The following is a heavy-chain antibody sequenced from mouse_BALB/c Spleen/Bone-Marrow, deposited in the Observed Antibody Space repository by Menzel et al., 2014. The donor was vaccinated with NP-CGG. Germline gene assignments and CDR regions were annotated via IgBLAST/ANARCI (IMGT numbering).Heavy chain of an antibody. J-gene: IGHJ3*01. CDR3: TRRAYGGSYGFAY. Sequence: VQLQQSGAELAKPGASVKMSCKASGYTFTNYWMHWVKQRPGQGLEWIGYINPSTGYTEYNQKLKDKATLTADKSSSTAYMQLSSLTSEDSSVFYCTRRAYGGSYGFAYWGQGTLVPVSA. CDR2: INPSTGYT. V-gene: IGHV1-7*01. CDR1: GYTFTNYW. D-gene: IGHD1-1*01.